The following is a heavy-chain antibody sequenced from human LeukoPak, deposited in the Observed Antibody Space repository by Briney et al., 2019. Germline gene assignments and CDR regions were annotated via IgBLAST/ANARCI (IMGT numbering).Heavy chain of an antibody. CDR3: ARDRGWELLRGYFDS. J-gene: IGHJ4*02. D-gene: IGHD1-26*01. CDR2: INPNSGT. V-gene: IGHV1-2*02. Sequence: ASVKVSCKASGYTFTGYYMHWVRQAPGQGLEWMGWINPNSGTNYAQKFQGRVTMTRDTSISTAYMELSRLRSDDTAVYYCARDRGWELLRGYFDSWGQGTRVTVSS. CDR1: GYTFTGYY.